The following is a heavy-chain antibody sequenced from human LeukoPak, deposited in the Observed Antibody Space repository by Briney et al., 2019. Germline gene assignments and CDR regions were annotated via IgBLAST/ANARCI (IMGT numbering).Heavy chain of an antibody. CDR2: IYYSGST. D-gene: IGHD5-18*01. CDR1: GGSISSYY. J-gene: IGHJ6*02. Sequence: SETLSLTCTVSGGSISSYYWSWIRQPPGKGLEWIGYIYYSGSTNYNPSLKSRVTISVDTSKNQFSLKLSSVTAADTAVYYCARGQRGYIYGYDYYYYDMDVWGQGTTVTVSS. CDR3: ARGQRGYIYGYDYYYYDMDV. V-gene: IGHV4-59*01.